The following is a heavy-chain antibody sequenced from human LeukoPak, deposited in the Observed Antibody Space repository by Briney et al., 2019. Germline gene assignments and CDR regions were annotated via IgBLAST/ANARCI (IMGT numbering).Heavy chain of an antibody. Sequence: PGGSLRLSCAASGFTFSSYSMNWVRQAPGKGLEWVSSISSSSYIYYADSVKGRFTISRDNAKNSLYLQMNSLRAEDTAVYYCARVGSYGLPFDYWGQGTLVTVSS. CDR2: ISSSSYI. CDR3: ARVGSYGLPFDY. V-gene: IGHV3-21*01. D-gene: IGHD1-26*01. J-gene: IGHJ4*02. CDR1: GFTFSSYS.